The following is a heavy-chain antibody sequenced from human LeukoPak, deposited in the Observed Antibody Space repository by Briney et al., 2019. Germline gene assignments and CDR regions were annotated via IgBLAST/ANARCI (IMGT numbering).Heavy chain of an antibody. CDR2: MNPDPGST. V-gene: IGHV1-8*01. J-gene: IGHJ6*02. CDR1: GYTFTSCD. D-gene: IGHD3-16*01. Sequence: RTSVKVSCKASGYTFTSCDIHWVRQATGQGLEWMGWMNPDPGSTGYAQKSQGRVTMTRDTSIGTAYMELSSLRSEDTAVYYCARVLGRPSLYYGMDVWGQGTTVTVSS. CDR3: ARVLGRPSLYYGMDV.